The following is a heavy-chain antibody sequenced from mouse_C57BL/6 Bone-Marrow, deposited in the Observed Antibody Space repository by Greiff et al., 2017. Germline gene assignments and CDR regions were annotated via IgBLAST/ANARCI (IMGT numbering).Heavy chain of an antibody. D-gene: IGHD1-1*01. CDR2: ISDGGSYT. V-gene: IGHV5-4*01. Sequence: EVQGVESGGGLVKPGGSLKLSCAASGFTFSSYAMSWVRQTPEKRLEWVATISDGGSYTYYPDNVKGRFTISRDNAKNNLYLQMSHLKSEDTAMYYCARDPSFTTVVAGNYFDYWGQGTTLTVSS. CDR1: GFTFSSYA. CDR3: ARDPSFTTVVAGNYFDY. J-gene: IGHJ2*01.